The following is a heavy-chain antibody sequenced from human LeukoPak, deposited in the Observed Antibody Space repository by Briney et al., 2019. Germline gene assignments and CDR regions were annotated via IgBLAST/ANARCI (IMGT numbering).Heavy chain of an antibody. CDR2: TNLIGIT. CDR3: AREKRYCSGDSRYSDDWFDP. Sequence: SETLSLTCAVSGGSISSGGYSWSWIRQPPGKALKWMGSTNLIGITYYNPSLKSRVTISVDRSKNQFSLKLSSVTAADTALYYCAREKRYCSGDSRYSDDWFDPWGQGALVTVSS. CDR1: GGSISSGGYS. V-gene: IGHV4-30-2*01. J-gene: IGHJ5*02. D-gene: IGHD2-15*01.